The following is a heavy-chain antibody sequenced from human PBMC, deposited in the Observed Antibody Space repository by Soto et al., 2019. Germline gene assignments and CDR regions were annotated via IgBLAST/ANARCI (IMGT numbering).Heavy chain of an antibody. V-gene: IGHV1-69*05. CDR3: ARFRCSGGSCYSGVDY. CDR1: GGTFSSYA. Sequence: QVQLVQSGAEVKKPGSSVKVSCKASGGTFSSYAISWVRQAPGQGLEWMGGIIPIFGTANYAQKFQGRVTITXAEXTXKAYMQLSSLRSEDTAVYYCARFRCSGGSCYSGVDYWGQGTLVTVSS. CDR2: IIPIFGTA. J-gene: IGHJ4*02. D-gene: IGHD2-15*01.